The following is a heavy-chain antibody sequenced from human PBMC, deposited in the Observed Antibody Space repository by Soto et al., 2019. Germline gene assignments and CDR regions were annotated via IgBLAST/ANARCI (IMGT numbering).Heavy chain of an antibody. J-gene: IGHJ4*02. CDR2: ISGSGGST. CDR3: AKSSVRQCLLSSHFDY. Sequence: GGSLRLSCAASGFTFSSYAMSWVRQAPGKGLEWVSAISGSGGSTYYADSVKGRFTVSRDNSKNTLFLQMNSLRAEDTAVYYCAKSSVRQCLLSSHFDYCGKGSPVTVAS. D-gene: IGHD3-10*01. V-gene: IGHV3-23*01. CDR1: GFTFSSYA.